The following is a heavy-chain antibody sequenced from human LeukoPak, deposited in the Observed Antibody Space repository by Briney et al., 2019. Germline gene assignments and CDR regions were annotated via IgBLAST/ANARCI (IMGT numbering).Heavy chain of an antibody. CDR2: ISSGSSYI. CDR1: GFTFSNYY. J-gene: IGHJ4*02. V-gene: IGHV3-21*01. CDR3: ATGVRGYNSALDY. D-gene: IGHD6-19*01. Sequence: GGSLRLSCAVSGFTFSNYYMNWVRQAPGKGLEWVSSISSGSSYIYYADSVKGRSTISRDNAKNSLYLQMNSLRAEDTAVYYCATGVRGYNSALDYWGQGTLVTVSS.